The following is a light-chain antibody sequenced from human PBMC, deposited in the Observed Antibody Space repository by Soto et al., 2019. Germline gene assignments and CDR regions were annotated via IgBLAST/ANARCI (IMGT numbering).Light chain of an antibody. Sequence: QSALTQPASVSGSPGQSITISCTGTSSDVGGYIYVSWYQQHPGKAPKLMIYDVTSRPSGVSYRFSGSKSGNTASLTISGLQAEDEADYYCQSYDRSLRGYVFGTGTKVTVL. CDR2: DVT. J-gene: IGLJ1*01. CDR1: SSDVGGYIY. V-gene: IGLV2-14*01. CDR3: QSYDRSLRGYV.